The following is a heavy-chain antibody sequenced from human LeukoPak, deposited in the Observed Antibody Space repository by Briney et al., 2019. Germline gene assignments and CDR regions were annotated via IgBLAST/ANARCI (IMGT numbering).Heavy chain of an antibody. D-gene: IGHD5-12*01. Sequence: SETLSLTCTVSGGSISSYYWSWIRQPPGKGLEWIGYIYYSGSTNYNPSLKSRVTISIDTSKNQFSLKLSSVTAADTAVYYCASRGYGSYYYGMDVWGQGTTVTVSS. V-gene: IGHV4-59*08. CDR3: ASRGYGSYYYGMDV. J-gene: IGHJ6*02. CDR2: IYYSGST. CDR1: GGSISSYY.